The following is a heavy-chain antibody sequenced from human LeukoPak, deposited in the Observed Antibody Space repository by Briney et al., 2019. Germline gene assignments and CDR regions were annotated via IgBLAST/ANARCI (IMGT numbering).Heavy chain of an antibody. Sequence: SETLSLTCTVSGDSISSYYWSWIRQPPGKGLEWIGYIYYSGSTNYNPSLKSRGTISVDTSKNQFSLRLKSVTAADTSIYYCARPRSRISWFDRWGQGTLVTVSS. D-gene: IGHD2-15*01. V-gene: IGHV4-59*08. CDR3: ARPRSRISWFDR. CDR1: GDSISSYY. CDR2: IYYSGST. J-gene: IGHJ5*02.